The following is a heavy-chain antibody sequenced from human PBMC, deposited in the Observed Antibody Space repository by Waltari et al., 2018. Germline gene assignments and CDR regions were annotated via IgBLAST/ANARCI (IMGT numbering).Heavy chain of an antibody. D-gene: IGHD6-19*01. CDR2: IYYSGST. Sequence: QLQLQESGPGLVKPSETLSLTCTVSGGSISSSSYYWGWIRQPPGKGLEWIGSIYYSGSTYYNPSLKSRVTISVDTAKNQFSLKLSSVTAADTAVYYCARVRRSGWSNFDYWGQGTLVTVSS. J-gene: IGHJ4*02. CDR1: GGSISSSSYY. CDR3: ARVRRSGWSNFDY. V-gene: IGHV4-39*07.